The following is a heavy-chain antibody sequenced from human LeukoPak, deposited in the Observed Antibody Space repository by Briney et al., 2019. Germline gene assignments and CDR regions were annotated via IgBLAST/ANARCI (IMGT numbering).Heavy chain of an antibody. V-gene: IGHV3-11*01. J-gene: IGHJ4*02. CDR3: ARVWNPTGGTAAGTHDY. CDR2: INGKGNII. Sequence: GGSLRLSCAASGFTFSNYYMSWIRQAPGKGLEWISYINGKGNIIDHAASVKGRFTISRDNAKNLLYLEINSLRVEDTAVYYCARVWNPTGGTAAGTHDYWGQGTLVTVSS. CDR1: GFTFSNYY. D-gene: IGHD6-13*01.